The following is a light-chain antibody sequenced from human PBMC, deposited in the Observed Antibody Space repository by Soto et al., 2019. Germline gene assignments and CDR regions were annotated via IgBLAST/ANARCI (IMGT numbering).Light chain of an antibody. J-gene: IGKJ3*01. CDR2: DAS. CDR1: QSVSLSVSN. V-gene: IGKV3-20*01. Sequence: EIVLTQSPGTLSLSPGERGTLSCRASQSVSLSVSNLAWYQQKRGQAPRLLIYDASRRASGIPDRFSGTGSDRDFTLTINKLEPEDFAVYYCQQYGSAVPTFGPGTTVEMK. CDR3: QQYGSAVPT.